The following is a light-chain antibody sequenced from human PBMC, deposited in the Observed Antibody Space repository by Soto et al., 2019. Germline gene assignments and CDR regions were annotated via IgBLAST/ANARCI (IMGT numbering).Light chain of an antibody. CDR3: QQSFT. CDR1: QSISSW. V-gene: IGKV1-5*03. Sequence: DIQMTQAPSTLSASVGDRVTITCRASQSISSWLAWYQQKPGKAPKLLIYKASTLESGVPSRFSGSGSGTEFTLTISSLQPDDFATYCCQQSFTCGPGTKVDIK. CDR2: KAS. J-gene: IGKJ3*01.